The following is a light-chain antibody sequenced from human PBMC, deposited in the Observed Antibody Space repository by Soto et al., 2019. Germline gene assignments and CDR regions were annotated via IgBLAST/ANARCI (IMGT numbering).Light chain of an antibody. V-gene: IGKV3-20*01. J-gene: IGKJ1*01. CDR2: VAS. Sequence: EIVLTQSPGTLSLSPGERATLSCRASQSISSSFLAWYKQKPGQAPRLLISVASSRATGLPDRFSGSGSGTDFTLTINRLEPEDFAVYYCQQYHDTGTFGQGTKVEIK. CDR3: QQYHDTGT. CDR1: QSISSSF.